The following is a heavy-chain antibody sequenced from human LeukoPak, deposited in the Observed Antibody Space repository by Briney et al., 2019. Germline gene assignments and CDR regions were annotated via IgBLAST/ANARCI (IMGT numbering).Heavy chain of an antibody. CDR1: GFTFDDYA. D-gene: IGHD3-10*01. J-gene: IGHJ4*02. V-gene: IGHV3-9*03. CDR3: AKEPWFRDY. Sequence: GGSLRLSCAASGFTFDDYAMHWVRQAPGKGLEWVSGISWNSDSIGYADSVKGRFTISRDYAKNSLFLQMNSLRAEDMALYYCAKEPWFRDYWGQGTLVTVSS. CDR2: ISWNSDSI.